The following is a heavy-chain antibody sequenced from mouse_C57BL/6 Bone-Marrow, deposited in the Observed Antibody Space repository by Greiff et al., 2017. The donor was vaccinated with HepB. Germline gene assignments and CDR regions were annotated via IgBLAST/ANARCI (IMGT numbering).Heavy chain of an antibody. D-gene: IGHD1-1*01. CDR3: ARGLTTVVATDAMDY. V-gene: IGHV1-64*01. Sequence: QVQLQQPGAELVKPGASVKLSCKASGYTFTSYWMHWVKQRPGQGLEWIGMIHPNSGSTNYNEKFKSKATLTVDKSSSTAYMQLSSLTSEDSAVYYCARGLTTVVATDAMDYWGQGTSVTVSS. CDR2: IHPNSGST. CDR1: GYTFTSYW. J-gene: IGHJ4*01.